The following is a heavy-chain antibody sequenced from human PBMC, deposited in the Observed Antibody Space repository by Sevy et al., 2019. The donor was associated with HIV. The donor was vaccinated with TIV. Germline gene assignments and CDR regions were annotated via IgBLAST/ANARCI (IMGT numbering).Heavy chain of an antibody. CDR1: RFTFSKYS. Sequence: GGSLRLSCAASRFTFSKYSMSWVRQPPGKWLEWVSTLSFGCGEINYADSVKGRFTISRDTSKSSVYLQMNHLRPEDTALYYCAREGCTKPHDYWGQGTLVTVSS. V-gene: IGHV3-23*01. D-gene: IGHD2-8*01. J-gene: IGHJ4*02. CDR2: LSFGCGEI. CDR3: AREGCTKPHDY.